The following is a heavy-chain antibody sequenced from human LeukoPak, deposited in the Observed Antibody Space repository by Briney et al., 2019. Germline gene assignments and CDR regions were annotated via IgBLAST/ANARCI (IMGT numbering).Heavy chain of an antibody. CDR2: ISWNSGSI. Sequence: GRSLRLSCAASGFTFDDYGMHWVRQAPGKGLEWVSGISWNSGSIGYADSVKGRFTISRDNAKNSLYLQMNSLRAEDTALYYCAKAPADWFDYWGQGTLVTVSS. J-gene: IGHJ4*02. CDR3: AKAPADWFDY. CDR1: GFTFDDYG. D-gene: IGHD3-9*01. V-gene: IGHV3-9*01.